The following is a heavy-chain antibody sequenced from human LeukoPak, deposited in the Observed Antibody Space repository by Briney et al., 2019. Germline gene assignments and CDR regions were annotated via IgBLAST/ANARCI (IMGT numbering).Heavy chain of an antibody. CDR1: GFTFSSYA. D-gene: IGHD1-26*01. V-gene: IGHV3-23*01. CDR2: ISGSGGGT. Sequence: PGGSLRLSCAACGFTFSSYAMSWVRQGPEKGLEWVSTISGSGGGTYYADSVKGRFTISRDDSKNTLYLQMNSLRAEDTAVYYCAKDLGRYRNNYFDYWGQGTLVTVSS. J-gene: IGHJ4*02. CDR3: AKDLGRYRNNYFDY.